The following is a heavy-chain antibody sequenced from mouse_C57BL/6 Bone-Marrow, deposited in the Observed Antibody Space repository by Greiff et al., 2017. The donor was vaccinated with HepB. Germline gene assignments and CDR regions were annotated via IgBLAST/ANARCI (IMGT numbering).Heavy chain of an antibody. CDR2: SRNKANDYTT. J-gene: IGHJ4*01. V-gene: IGHV7-1*01. CDR3: ARDADSSGRYYAMDY. CDR1: GFTFSDFY. D-gene: IGHD3-2*02. Sequence: EVNVVDSGGGLVQSGRSLRLSCATSGFTFSDFYMEWVRQAPGKGLEWIAASRNKANDYTTEYSASVKGRFIVSRDTSQSILYLQMNALRAEDTAIYYCARDADSSGRYYAMDYWGQGTSVTVSS.